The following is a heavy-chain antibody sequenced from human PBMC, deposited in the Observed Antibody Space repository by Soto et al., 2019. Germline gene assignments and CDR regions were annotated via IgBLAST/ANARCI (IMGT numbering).Heavy chain of an antibody. CDR3: AKVSSSWYHAFFDL. D-gene: IGHD6-13*01. Sequence: PGGSLRLSCTASGFTFSSHAMTWVRQAPGKGLEWVSGLSDSGGSTYYADSVKGRFTVSRDNSMNTLYLQMNTLRAEDTAVYYCAKVSSSWYHAFFDLWGQGTLVTVSS. CDR1: GFTFSSHA. CDR2: LSDSGGST. J-gene: IGHJ4*02. V-gene: IGHV3-23*01.